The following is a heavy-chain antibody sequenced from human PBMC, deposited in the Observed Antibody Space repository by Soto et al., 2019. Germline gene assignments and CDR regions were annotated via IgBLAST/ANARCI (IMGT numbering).Heavy chain of an antibody. D-gene: IGHD1-1*01. CDR1: GYTSTTYY. V-gene: IGHV1-46*01. J-gene: IGHJ3*02. CDR2: IHPSGGIT. CDR3: AADTTNEENDALDI. Sequence: GASVKVSCKASGYTSTTYYIHWVRQAPGQGLEWMGIIHPSGGITNYAQKFQGRVTMTRDTSTNTVYMELSSLRSDDTAVYYCAADTTNEENDALDIWGQGTMVTVSS.